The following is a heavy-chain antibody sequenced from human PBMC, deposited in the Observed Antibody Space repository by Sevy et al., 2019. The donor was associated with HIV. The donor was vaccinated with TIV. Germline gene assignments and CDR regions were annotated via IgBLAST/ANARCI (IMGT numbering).Heavy chain of an antibody. J-gene: IGHJ4*02. Sequence: GGSLRPSCAASGFTFSNAWMSWVRQAPGKGLEWVGRIKSQTDGGTTDYAAPVKGRFTISRDDSKNTLYLQMNSLKIEDTAAYYCTTKGDFWSGYQYFDYWGQGTLVTVSS. CDR3: TTKGDFWSGYQYFDY. V-gene: IGHV3-15*01. D-gene: IGHD3-3*01. CDR1: GFTFSNAW. CDR2: IKSQTDGGTT.